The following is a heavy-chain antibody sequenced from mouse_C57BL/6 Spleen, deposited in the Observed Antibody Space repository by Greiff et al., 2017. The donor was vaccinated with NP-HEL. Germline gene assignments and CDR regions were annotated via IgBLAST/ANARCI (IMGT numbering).Heavy chain of an antibody. J-gene: IGHJ2*01. Sequence: QVQLQQPGAELVKPGASVKLSCKASGYTFTSYWMQWVKQRPGQGLEWIGEIDPSDSYTNYNQKFKGKATLTVDTSSSTAYMQLSSLTSEDSAVYYCANVHYYSSYFDCWGKGTTLTVSS. D-gene: IGHD2-5*01. CDR1: GYTFTSYW. V-gene: IGHV1-50*01. CDR2: IDPSDSYT. CDR3: ANVHYYSSYFDC.